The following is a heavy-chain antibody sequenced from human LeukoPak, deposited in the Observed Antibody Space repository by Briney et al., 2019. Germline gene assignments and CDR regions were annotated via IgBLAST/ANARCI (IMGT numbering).Heavy chain of an antibody. J-gene: IGHJ4*02. Sequence: GGSLRLSCAASGFTFSSYAMSWVRQAPGKGLEWVSAISGSGGSTYYADSVKGRFTISRDNSKNTLYLQMNSLRAEDTAVYYCAKDSPYYHIFTGFCSHFYYWGQGTLVTVSS. D-gene: IGHD3-9*01. CDR2: ISGSGGST. CDR3: AKDSPYYHIFTGFCSHFYY. CDR1: GFTFSSYA. V-gene: IGHV3-23*01.